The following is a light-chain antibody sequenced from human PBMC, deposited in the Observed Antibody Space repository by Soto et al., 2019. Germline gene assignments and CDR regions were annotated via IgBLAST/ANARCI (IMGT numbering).Light chain of an antibody. CDR3: QHYGSSVPWT. CDR2: AAS. J-gene: IGKJ1*01. V-gene: IGKV3-20*01. CDR1: QSVTSNY. Sequence: EVVLTQSPGTVSLSPGERATLSCRASQSVTSNYLAWYRQKPGQAPRLLIYAASSRASGIPDRFSGSGSGTDFTLSISRVESEDFAVYYCQHYGSSVPWTFGQGTKVEIK.